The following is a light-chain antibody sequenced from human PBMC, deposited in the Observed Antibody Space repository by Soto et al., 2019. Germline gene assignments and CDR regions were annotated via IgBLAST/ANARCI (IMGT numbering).Light chain of an antibody. J-gene: IGKJ5*01. CDR1: QSVNSNN. Sequence: DIVLTQSPGTLCVSPGEGATLSWRASQSVNSNNLAWYQQKPGQALRLLIYGASFRATGIPDRFSGSGSGTDFTLTISRLEPEDFAVYYCQQYGNSPLTFGQGTRVDIK. V-gene: IGKV3-20*01. CDR3: QQYGNSPLT. CDR2: GAS.